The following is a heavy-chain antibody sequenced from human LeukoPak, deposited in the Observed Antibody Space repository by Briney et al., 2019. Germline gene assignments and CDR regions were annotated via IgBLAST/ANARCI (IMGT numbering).Heavy chain of an antibody. Sequence: SETLSLTCTLFGGSVSNADYYWGWSRQSPEKGLEWIGDIFYTGKTNYNPSLRSRVTISLDASRTQFSLKLTSVTAADTAVYYCARIFDSWGQGTLVTVSS. J-gene: IGHJ4*02. CDR1: GGSVSNADYY. CDR3: ARIFDS. CDR2: IFYTGKT. V-gene: IGHV4-61*08.